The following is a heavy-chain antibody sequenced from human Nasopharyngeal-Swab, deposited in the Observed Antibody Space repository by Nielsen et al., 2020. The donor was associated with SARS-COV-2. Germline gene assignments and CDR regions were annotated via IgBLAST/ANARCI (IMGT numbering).Heavy chain of an antibody. CDR1: GFTFTHSF. J-gene: IGHJ1*01. D-gene: IGHD1-26*01. CDR2: ISMYVTTT. CDR3: VRGPVEGATGYFQF. Sequence: GESLKISCAVSGFTFTHSFLHLVRQAPSKGLVWVARISMYVTTTTHADSVKGRFTISRDNAKNTLSLQMNSLTPADTAVYFCVRGPVEGATGYFQFWGQGTLVTVSS. V-gene: IGHV3-74*03.